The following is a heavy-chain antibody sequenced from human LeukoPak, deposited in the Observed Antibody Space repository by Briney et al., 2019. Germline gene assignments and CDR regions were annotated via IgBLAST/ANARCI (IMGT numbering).Heavy chain of an antibody. CDR1: GFTFSSYA. CDR2: ISGSGGST. CDR3: ARVLWNGDYPRFDY. J-gene: IGHJ4*02. V-gene: IGHV3-23*01. Sequence: PGGSLRLSCAASGFTFSSYAMSWVRQAPGKGLEWVSAISGSGGSTYYADSVKGRFTISRDNSKNTLHLQMNSLRAEDTAVYYCARVLWNGDYPRFDYWGQGTLVTVSS. D-gene: IGHD4-17*01.